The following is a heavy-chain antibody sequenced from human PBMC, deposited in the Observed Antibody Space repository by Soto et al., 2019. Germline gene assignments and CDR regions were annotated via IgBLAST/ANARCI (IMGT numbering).Heavy chain of an antibody. D-gene: IGHD4-17*01. CDR2: INPNSGGT. J-gene: IGHJ2*01. CDR3: ARRLRGGPLADWYFDL. Sequence: QVQLVQSGAEVKKPGASVKVSCKASGYTFTGYYMHWVRQAPGQGLEWMGWINPNSGGTNYAQKFQGWVTITRDTSISTAYMELSRLRSDDTAVYYCARRLRGGPLADWYFDLWGRGTLVTVSS. CDR1: GYTFTGYY. V-gene: IGHV1-2*04.